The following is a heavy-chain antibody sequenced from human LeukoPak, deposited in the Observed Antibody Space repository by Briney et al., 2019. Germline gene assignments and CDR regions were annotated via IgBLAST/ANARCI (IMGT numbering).Heavy chain of an antibody. Sequence: PGGSLRLSCVAFEFTFSTYSMNWVRQAPGKGLEWVSSISSRSSSIYYADSVKGRFTISRDNAKNSLYLQMNSLRAEDTAPYYCAREFRGGGDPFDYWGQGTRVTVSS. J-gene: IGHJ4*02. V-gene: IGHV3-21*01. CDR2: ISSRSSSI. CDR1: EFTFSTYS. CDR3: AREFRGGGDPFDY. D-gene: IGHD2-21*01.